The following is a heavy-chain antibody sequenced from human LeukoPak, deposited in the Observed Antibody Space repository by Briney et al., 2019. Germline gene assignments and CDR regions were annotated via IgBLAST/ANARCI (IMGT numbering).Heavy chain of an antibody. CDR1: GGSFSGYY. J-gene: IGHJ4*02. CDR2: IYSGGST. Sequence: ETLSLTCAVYGGSFSGYYWSWVRQAPGKGLEWVSVIYSGGSTYYADSVKGRFTISRDNSKNTLYLQMNSLRAEDTAVYYCARTTRGSLLDYWGQGTLVTVSS. D-gene: IGHD3-16*01. V-gene: IGHV3-66*01. CDR3: ARTTRGSLLDY.